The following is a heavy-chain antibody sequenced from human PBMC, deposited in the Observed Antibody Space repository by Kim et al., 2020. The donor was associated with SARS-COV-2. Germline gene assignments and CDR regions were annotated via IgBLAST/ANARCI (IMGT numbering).Heavy chain of an antibody. D-gene: IGHD2-2*02. CDR3: ARALDGHKYLFDY. J-gene: IGHJ4*02. Sequence: HPSLMSRITISIDTSKNQFSLQRSSVTAAYTAVYYCARALDGHKYLFDYWGQGTLVTVSS. V-gene: IGHV4-59*01.